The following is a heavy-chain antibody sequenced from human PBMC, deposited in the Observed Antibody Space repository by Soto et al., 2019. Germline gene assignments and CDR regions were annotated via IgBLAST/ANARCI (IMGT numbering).Heavy chain of an antibody. CDR1: GGTFSSYA. D-gene: IGHD4-4*01. CDR3: ARGRMTTVTSNEYYYYGMDV. J-gene: IGHJ6*02. Sequence: QVQLVQSGAEVKKPGSSVKVSCKASGGTFSSYAIRWVRQAPGQGLEWMGGIIPIFGTANYAQKFQGRVTITADESTSTAYMELSSLRSEDTAVYYCARGRMTTVTSNEYYYYGMDVWGQGTTVTVSS. CDR2: IIPIFGTA. V-gene: IGHV1-69*12.